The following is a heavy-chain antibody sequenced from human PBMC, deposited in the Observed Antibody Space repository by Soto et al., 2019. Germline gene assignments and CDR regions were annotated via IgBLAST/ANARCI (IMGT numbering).Heavy chain of an antibody. D-gene: IGHD4-17*01. CDR3: GRGLRCAYGAFDH. CDR1: GASISTSY. CDR2: IYSSGTT. J-gene: IGHJ4*02. V-gene: IGHV4-59*01. Sequence: SETLSLTCTVSGASISTSYWSWIRLPPGKGLEWIGYIYSSGTTKYNPSLMSRVAISIATSKNQYSLKLSSVTAADTARYYCGRGLRCAYGAFDHWGQGSLVSVSS.